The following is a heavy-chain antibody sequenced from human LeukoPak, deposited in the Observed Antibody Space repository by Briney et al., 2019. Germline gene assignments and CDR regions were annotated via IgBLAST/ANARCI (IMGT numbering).Heavy chain of an antibody. D-gene: IGHD3-22*01. CDR2: ISYSGST. J-gene: IGHJ4*02. V-gene: IGHV4-59*01. CDR1: GGAISSYY. Sequence: SETLPLTCTVSGGAISSYYWSWIRPPPGKGLEWIGFISYSGSTTYNPSLKSRVTISLDTSKNQFSLNLSSVTGADTAVYHCARGGLGSGYHYYLDYWGQGTLVTVSS. CDR3: ARGGLGSGYHYYLDY.